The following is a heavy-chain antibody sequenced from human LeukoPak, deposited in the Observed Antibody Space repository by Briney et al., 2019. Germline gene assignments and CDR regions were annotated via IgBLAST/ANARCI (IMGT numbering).Heavy chain of an antibody. CDR1: GYSFTGYY. CDR2: INPSGGST. J-gene: IGHJ6*03. Sequence: ASVKVSCKASGYSFTGYYMHWVRQAPGQGLEWMGIINPSGGSTSYAQKFQGRVTMTRNTSISTAYMELSSLRSEDTAVYYCARGSALVGYYYYYYMDVWGKGTTVTISS. D-gene: IGHD3-9*01. V-gene: IGHV1-46*01. CDR3: ARGSALVGYYYYYYMDV.